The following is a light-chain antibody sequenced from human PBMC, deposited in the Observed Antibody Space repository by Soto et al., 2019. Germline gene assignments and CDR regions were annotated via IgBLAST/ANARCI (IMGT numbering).Light chain of an antibody. V-gene: IGKV3-20*01. CDR3: LRYGDSHPAYT. Sequence: EIVLTQSPGTVSLSPGERATLSCRASQSVSSRNLAWYRQKPGQAPSLLIFGASNRATGIPDRFSGSGSGTDFTLTISRLEPEDCAVYYCLRYGDSHPAYTFGQGTNLEIK. J-gene: IGKJ2*01. CDR1: QSVSSRN. CDR2: GAS.